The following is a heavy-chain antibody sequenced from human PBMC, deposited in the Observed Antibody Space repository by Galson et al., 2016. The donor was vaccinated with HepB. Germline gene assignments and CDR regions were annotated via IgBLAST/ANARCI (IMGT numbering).Heavy chain of an antibody. CDR1: GFTVSNSY. J-gene: IGHJ6*02. Sequence: SLRLSCAASGFTVSNSYMNWVRQAPGKGLEWVSTLYGAGDTYYADSVKGRFIISRDNSKNTLYLQMNSLRAEDTAVYYCAREGDSGSSHHYYYAMDVWGQGTTVTVSS. D-gene: IGHD3-10*01. V-gene: IGHV3-53*01. CDR2: LYGAGDT. CDR3: AREGDSGSSHHYYYAMDV.